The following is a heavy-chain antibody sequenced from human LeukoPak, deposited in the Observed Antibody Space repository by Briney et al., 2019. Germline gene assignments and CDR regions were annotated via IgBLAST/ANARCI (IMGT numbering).Heavy chain of an antibody. CDR1: GGSISSGGYY. V-gene: IGHV4-31*03. J-gene: IGHJ4*02. CDR3: ARDRGGGNFFDY. CDR2: IFYSGSS. Sequence: SQTLSLTCTVSGGSISSGGYYWSWIRQHPGKGLEWLGFIFYSGSSYYNPSLKSRVTMSVDTSKNQFSLKLSSVPGADTAVYYCARDRGGGNFFDYWGRGTLVSVSS. D-gene: IGHD4-23*01.